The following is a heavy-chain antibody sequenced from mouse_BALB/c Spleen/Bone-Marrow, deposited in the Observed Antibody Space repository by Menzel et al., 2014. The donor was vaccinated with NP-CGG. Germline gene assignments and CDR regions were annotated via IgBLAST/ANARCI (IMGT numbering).Heavy chain of an antibody. CDR2: INPSNGGT. D-gene: IGHD5-1*01. CDR3: TRLPH. V-gene: IGHV1S81*02. CDR1: GYTFTSYY. Sequence: VQLQESGAELVKPGASVKLSCKASGYTFTSYYMYWVKQRPGQGLEWIGEINPSNGGTNFNEKFKSRATLTVDKSSRTAYMQLSSLTSEDSAVYYCTRLPHWGQGTSVTVSS. J-gene: IGHJ4*01.